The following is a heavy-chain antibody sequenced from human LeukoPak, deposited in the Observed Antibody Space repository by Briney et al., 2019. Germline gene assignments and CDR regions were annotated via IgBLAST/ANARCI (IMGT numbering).Heavy chain of an antibody. D-gene: IGHD3-10*01. CDR3: ARGSHHYHYGSGSKFDY. CDR2: IIPIFGTA. J-gene: IGHJ4*02. CDR1: GGTFSSYA. V-gene: IGHV1-69*13. Sequence: SVKVSCKASGGTFSSYAISWVRQAPGQGLEWMGGIIPIFGTANYAQKFQGRVTITADESTSTAYMELSSLRSEDTAVYYCARGSHHYHYGSGSKFDYWGQGTLVTVSS.